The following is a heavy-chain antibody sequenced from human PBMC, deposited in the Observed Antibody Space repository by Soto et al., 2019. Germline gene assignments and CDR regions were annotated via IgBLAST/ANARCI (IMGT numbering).Heavy chain of an antibody. V-gene: IGHV2-5*02. J-gene: IGHJ5*02. Sequence: QITLKESGPTLVKPTQTLTLTCTFSGFSLSTSGVGVGWIRQPPGKALEWLALIYWDDDKRYSPSLKSRLTITKDTSKNQVVLTMTNVDPVDTATYYCAHERVELLWFQRGDNYWFDPWGQGTLVTVSS. D-gene: IGHD3-10*01. CDR3: AHERVELLWFQRGDNYWFDP. CDR2: IYWDDDK. CDR1: GFSLSTSGVG.